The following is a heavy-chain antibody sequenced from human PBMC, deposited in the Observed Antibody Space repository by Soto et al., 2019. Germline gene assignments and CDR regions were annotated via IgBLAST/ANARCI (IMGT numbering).Heavy chain of an antibody. Sequence: GASVKVSCKASGGTFSSYAISWVRQAPGQGLEWMGGIIPIFGTANYAQKFQGRVTITADESTSTAYMELSSRRSEDTAVYYCARAGYYYDSSGYYLPYDYWGQGTLVTVSS. D-gene: IGHD3-22*01. CDR2: IIPIFGTA. CDR3: ARAGYYYDSSGYYLPYDY. J-gene: IGHJ4*02. V-gene: IGHV1-69*13. CDR1: GGTFSSYA.